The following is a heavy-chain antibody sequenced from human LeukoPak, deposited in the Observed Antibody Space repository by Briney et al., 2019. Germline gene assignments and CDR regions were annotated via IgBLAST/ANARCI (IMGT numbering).Heavy chain of an antibody. D-gene: IGHD4-17*01. Sequence: GESLKISCKASGYRFTSYWIGWVRQMPGKGLEWMGVIYPGDSDTRYSPSFQGQVTISADKSISTAYLQWSSLKASDTAMYYYARPEEHGDYVHDAFDIWGQGTMVTVSS. J-gene: IGHJ3*02. CDR1: GYRFTSYW. CDR2: IYPGDSDT. CDR3: ARPEEHGDYVHDAFDI. V-gene: IGHV5-51*01.